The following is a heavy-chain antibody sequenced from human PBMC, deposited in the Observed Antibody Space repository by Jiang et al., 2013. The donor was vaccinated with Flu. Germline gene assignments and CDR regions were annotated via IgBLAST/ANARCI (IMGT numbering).Heavy chain of an antibody. D-gene: IGHD6-13*01. Sequence: FSGYYWSWIRQPPGKGLEWIGEINHSGSTNYNPSLKSRVTISVDTSKNQFSLKLSSVTAADTAVYYCARMRSYIAAAEQYYYYGMDVWGQGTTVTVSS. CDR1: FSGYY. CDR2: INHSGST. J-gene: IGHJ6*02. V-gene: IGHV4-34*01. CDR3: ARMRSYIAAAEQYYYYGMDV.